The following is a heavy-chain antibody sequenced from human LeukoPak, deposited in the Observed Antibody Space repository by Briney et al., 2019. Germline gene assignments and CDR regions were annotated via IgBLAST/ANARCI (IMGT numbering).Heavy chain of an antibody. CDR3: AVARALSGAFDI. D-gene: IGHD5-12*01. CDR1: GGSFSGYY. V-gene: IGHV4-34*01. CDR2: ISHSGST. J-gene: IGHJ3*02. Sequence: SETLSLTCAVYGGSFSGYYWSWIRRPPGKGLEWIGEISHSGSTNYNPSLKSRVTISVDTSKNQFSLKLSSVTAADTAVYYCAVARALSGAFDIWGQGTMVTVSS.